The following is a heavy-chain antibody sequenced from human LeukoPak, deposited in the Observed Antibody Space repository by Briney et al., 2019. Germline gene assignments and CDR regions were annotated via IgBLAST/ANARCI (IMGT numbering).Heavy chain of an antibody. CDR1: GGSFSGYY. Sequence: PSETLSLTCAVYGGSFSGYYWGWIRQPPGKGLEWIGSIYSGSTYYNPSLKSRVTISVDTSKNQFSLKLRSVTAADTAVYYCARRPRAGWFDPWGQGTLVTVSS. V-gene: IGHV4-34*01. CDR2: IYSGST. J-gene: IGHJ5*02. CDR3: ARRPRAGWFDP.